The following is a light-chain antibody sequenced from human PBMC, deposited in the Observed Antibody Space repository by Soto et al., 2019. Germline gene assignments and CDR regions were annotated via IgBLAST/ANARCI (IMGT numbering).Light chain of an antibody. CDR3: QQLNSYLFT. CDR2: AAS. Sequence: DIQLTQSPSFLSASVGDRVTITCRASQGISSYLAWYQQKPGKAPKLLIYAASTLQSGVLSRFSGSGSGTEVTLTISSLQPEECATYYCQQLNSYLFTFGQGPRLEIK. CDR1: QGISSY. V-gene: IGKV1-9*01. J-gene: IGKJ5*01.